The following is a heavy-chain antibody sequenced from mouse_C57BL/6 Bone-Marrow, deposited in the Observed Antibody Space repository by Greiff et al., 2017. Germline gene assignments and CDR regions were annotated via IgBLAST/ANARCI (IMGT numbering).Heavy chain of an antibody. CDR3: AREGPYDGDGSFDY. J-gene: IGHJ2*01. CDR1: GYTFTNYW. V-gene: IGHV1-63*01. CDR2: IYPGGGYT. Sequence: QVQLQQSGAELVRPGTSVKMSCKASGYTFTNYWIGWAKQRPGHGLEWIGDIYPGGGYTNYNEKFKGRATLTADKSSSTAYMQFSSLTSEDSAIYYYAREGPYDGDGSFDYWGQGTTLTVSS. D-gene: IGHD2-3*01.